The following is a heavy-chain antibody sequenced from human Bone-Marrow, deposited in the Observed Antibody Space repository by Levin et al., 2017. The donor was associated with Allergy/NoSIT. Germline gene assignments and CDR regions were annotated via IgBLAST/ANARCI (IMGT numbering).Heavy chain of an antibody. CDR1: GFTFSSYG. Sequence: LSLTCAASGFTFSSYGMHWVRQAPGKGLEWVAVISYDGSNKYYADSVKGRFTISRDNSKNTLYLQMNSLRAEDTAVYYCAKGLSGTYYYDVFDYWGQGTLVTVSS. CDR2: ISYDGSNK. V-gene: IGHV3-30*18. CDR3: AKGLSGTYYYDVFDY. D-gene: IGHD3-22*01. J-gene: IGHJ4*02.